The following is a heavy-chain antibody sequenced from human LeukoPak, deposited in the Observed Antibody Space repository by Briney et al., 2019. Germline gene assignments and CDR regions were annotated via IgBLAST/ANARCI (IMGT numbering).Heavy chain of an antibody. J-gene: IGHJ3*02. V-gene: IGHV1-18*01. CDR1: GYTFTSYG. CDR3: ARNGVATIGPIAFDI. D-gene: IGHD5-12*01. CDR2: ISAYNGNT. Sequence: ASVKVSCKASGYTFTSYGISWVRQAPGQGLEWMGWISAYNGNTNYAQKLQGRVTMTTDTSTSTAYMELRSLRSDDTAAYYCARNGVATIGPIAFDIWGQGTMVTVSS.